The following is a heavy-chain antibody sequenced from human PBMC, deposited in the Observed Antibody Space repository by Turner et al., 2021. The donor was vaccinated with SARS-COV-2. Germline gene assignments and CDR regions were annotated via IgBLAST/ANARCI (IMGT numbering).Heavy chain of an antibody. V-gene: IGHV3-35*01. CDR2: VSWNGSRT. CDR1: GFTFSNSD. Sequence: EVQLVESGGGLVQPGGSLRLSCAASGFTFSNSDMNWVHQAPGKGLEWGSGVSWNGSRTDYADSVKGRFIISRDNSRNTLYLQTNSLRTRGYTYDAVADYWGQGTLVTVSS. CDR3: ADY. D-gene: IGHD5-18*01. J-gene: IGHJ4*02.